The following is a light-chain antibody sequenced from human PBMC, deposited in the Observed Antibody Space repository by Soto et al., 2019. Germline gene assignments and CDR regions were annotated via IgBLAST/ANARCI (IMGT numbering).Light chain of an antibody. CDR3: SSYAGSNNYV. CDR1: SSDVGGYNY. Sequence: QSNLTQPPSSSGSPGHSVAISCTGTSSDVGGYNYVSWYQQHPGKAPKLMIYEVNKRPSGVPDRFSVSKSGNTASLTVFGLQAEDEADYYCSSYAGSNNYVFVTGNKVTVL. J-gene: IGLJ1*01. CDR2: EVN. V-gene: IGLV2-8*01.